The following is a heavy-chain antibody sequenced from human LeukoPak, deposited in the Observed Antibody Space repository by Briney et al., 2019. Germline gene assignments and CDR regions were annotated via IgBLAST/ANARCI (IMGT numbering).Heavy chain of an antibody. J-gene: IGHJ5*02. CDR3: ARDQPDYGDYAGGA. Sequence: SETLSLTCAVSGHSISSGYYWGWIRQPPGKGLEWIGSIYHSGSTYYNPSLKSRVTISVDTSKNQFSLKLSSVTAADTAVYYCARDQPDYGDYAGGAWGQGTLVTVSS. V-gene: IGHV4-38-2*02. CDR1: GHSISSGYY. D-gene: IGHD4-17*01. CDR2: IYHSGST.